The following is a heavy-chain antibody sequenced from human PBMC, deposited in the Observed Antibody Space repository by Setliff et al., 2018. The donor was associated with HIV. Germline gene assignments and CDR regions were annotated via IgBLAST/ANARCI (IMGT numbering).Heavy chain of an antibody. J-gene: IGHJ3*02. CDR3: ATQRDIVMVPGQGGFDI. V-gene: IGHV1-2*02. CDR1: GYSFSGYF. CDR2: INPNSGGT. D-gene: IGHD2-2*01. Sequence: ASVKVSCKASGYSFSGYFMHWVRQAPGQGLEWMGWINPNSGGTYYAQKFHGRVIMTTDTSTSTAYMELRSLRSDDTAMYYCATQRDIVMVPGQGGFDIWGQGTMVTVSS.